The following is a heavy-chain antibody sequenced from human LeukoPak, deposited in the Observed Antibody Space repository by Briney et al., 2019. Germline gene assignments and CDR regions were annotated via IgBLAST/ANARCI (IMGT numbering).Heavy chain of an antibody. V-gene: IGHV3-48*03. CDR3: AELGITMLGGV. J-gene: IGHJ6*04. CDR2: ISSSGSTI. CDR1: GFTFSSYE. D-gene: IGHD3-10*02. Sequence: GGSLRLSCAAPGFTFSSYEMNWVRQAPGKGLEWVSYISSSGSTIYYADSVKGRFTISRDNAKNPLYLQMNSLRAEDTAVYYWAELGITMLGGVWSKGTTVTISS.